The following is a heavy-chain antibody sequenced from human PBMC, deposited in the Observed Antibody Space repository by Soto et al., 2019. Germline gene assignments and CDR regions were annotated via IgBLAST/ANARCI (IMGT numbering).Heavy chain of an antibody. CDR3: ASQHLYCSSTSCYLTPYFDY. D-gene: IGHD2-2*01. CDR2: IYYSGST. CDR1: GGSISSSSYY. Sequence: SETLSLTCTVSGGSISSSSYYWGWIRQPPGKGLEWIGSIYYSGSTYYNPSLKSRVTISVDTSKNQFSLKLSSVTAADTAVYYCASQHLYCSSTSCYLTPYFDYWGQGTLVTVSS. V-gene: IGHV4-39*01. J-gene: IGHJ4*02.